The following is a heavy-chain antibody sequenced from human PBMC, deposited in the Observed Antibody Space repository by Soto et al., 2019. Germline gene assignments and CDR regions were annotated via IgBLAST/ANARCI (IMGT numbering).Heavy chain of an antibody. J-gene: IGHJ6*02. Sequence: GGSLRLSCAASGFTFSSYAMHWVRQAPGKGLEWVAVISYDGSNKYYADSVKGRFTISRDNSKNTLYLQMNSLRAEDTAVYYCASSIGVSSSWYKIYYYYGMDVWGQGTKVTVSS. CDR3: ASSIGVSSSWYKIYYYYGMDV. CDR2: ISYDGSNK. CDR1: GFTFSSYA. D-gene: IGHD6-13*01. V-gene: IGHV3-30-3*01.